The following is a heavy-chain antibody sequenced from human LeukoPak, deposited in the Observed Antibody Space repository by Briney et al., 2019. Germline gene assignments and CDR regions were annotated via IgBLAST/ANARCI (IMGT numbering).Heavy chain of an antibody. CDR2: IIPIFGTA. Sequence: ASVKVSCKASGGTFSSYAISWVRQAPGQGLEWMGGIIPIFGTANYAQKFQGRVTITADESTSTAYMELSSLRSEDTAVYYCARSLGGYGDPGNWFDPWGQGTLVTVSS. D-gene: IGHD4-17*01. V-gene: IGHV1-69*13. CDR1: GGTFSSYA. J-gene: IGHJ5*02. CDR3: ARSLGGYGDPGNWFDP.